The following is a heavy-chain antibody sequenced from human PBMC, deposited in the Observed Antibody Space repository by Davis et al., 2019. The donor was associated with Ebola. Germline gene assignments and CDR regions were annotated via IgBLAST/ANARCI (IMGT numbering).Heavy chain of an antibody. CDR3: ASRMTTALS. CDR1: GFTFSSYW. J-gene: IGHJ6*02. V-gene: IGHV3-7*03. D-gene: IGHD4-11*01. CDR2: IKQDGSEK. Sequence: GGSLRLSCAASGFTFSSYWISWVRQAPGKGLEWVANIKQDGSEKYYVDSVKGRFTISRDNAKNSLYLQMNSLRVEDTAVYYCASRMTTALSWGQGTTVTVSS.